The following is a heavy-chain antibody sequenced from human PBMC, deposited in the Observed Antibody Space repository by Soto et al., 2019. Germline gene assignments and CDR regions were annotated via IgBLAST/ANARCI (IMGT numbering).Heavy chain of an antibody. V-gene: IGHV1-3*01. CDR1: EFTFSRSA. J-gene: IGHJ5*02. CDR2: INAANGDT. D-gene: IGHD6-13*01. Sequence: ASVKVSCKASEFTFSRSAVQWVRQARGQRLEWMGWINAANGDTKYSPKFQGRVTITRDTSASTAYMELSSLRSEDTAVYYCVRRHVSATGIDWFDPWGQGTLVTVSS. CDR3: VRRHVSATGIDWFDP.